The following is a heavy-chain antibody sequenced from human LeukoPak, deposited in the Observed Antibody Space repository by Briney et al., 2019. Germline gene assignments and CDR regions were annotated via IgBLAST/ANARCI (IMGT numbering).Heavy chain of an antibody. CDR3: ARVGLLRFLEWSLDY. CDR2: IIPIFGTA. D-gene: IGHD3-3*01. Sequence: ASVKVSCKASGYTFTSYAISWVRQAPGQGLEWMGGIIPIFGTANYAQKFQGRVTITTDESTSTAYMELSSLRSEDTAVYYCARVGLLRFLEWSLDYWGQGALVTVSS. V-gene: IGHV1-69*05. J-gene: IGHJ4*02. CDR1: GYTFTSYA.